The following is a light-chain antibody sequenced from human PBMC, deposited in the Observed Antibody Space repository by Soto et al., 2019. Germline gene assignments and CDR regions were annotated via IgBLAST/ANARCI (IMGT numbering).Light chain of an antibody. CDR1: QSISSY. Sequence: DIQMTQSPSSLSASVGDRVTITCRASQSISSYLNWYQQKPGIAPKLLIYAASSLQSGVPSRFSGSGSGTDFTLTISSLQPEDFATYYCQQSYSTITFGQGTRLEI. CDR3: QQSYSTIT. CDR2: AAS. V-gene: IGKV1-39*01. J-gene: IGKJ5*01.